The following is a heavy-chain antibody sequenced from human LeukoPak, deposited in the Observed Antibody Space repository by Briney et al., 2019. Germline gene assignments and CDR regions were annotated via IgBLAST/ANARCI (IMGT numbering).Heavy chain of an antibody. D-gene: IGHD2-15*01. J-gene: IGHJ4*02. CDR2: VSGDSSNT. Sequence: AASVKVSCKASGYTFTNYGITWVRQAPGQGLEWMGWVSGDSSNTNLAQRFQARVTMTTDTSTNTAYMELRSLKSDDTAVYYCGRDLLGCSGGACYSSDFWGQGTQVTVSS. V-gene: IGHV1-18*01. CDR3: GRDLLGCSGGACYSSDF. CDR1: GYTFTNYG.